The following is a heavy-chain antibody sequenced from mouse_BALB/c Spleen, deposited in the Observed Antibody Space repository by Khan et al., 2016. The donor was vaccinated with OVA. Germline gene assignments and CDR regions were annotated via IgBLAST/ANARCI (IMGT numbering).Heavy chain of an antibody. J-gene: IGHJ4*01. V-gene: IGHV3-2*02. Sequence: VQLKESGPGLVKPSQSLSLTCTVTGYSITSDYAWNWIRQFPGNKLEWMGYISYSGSTNYNPSLKSRISITRDTSKNQFFLQLNSVATADTATYYCARDGSRYNYAMYYWGQGTSVTVSS. CDR1: GYSITSDYA. CDR3: ARDGSRYNYAMYY. D-gene: IGHD2-3*01. CDR2: ISYSGST.